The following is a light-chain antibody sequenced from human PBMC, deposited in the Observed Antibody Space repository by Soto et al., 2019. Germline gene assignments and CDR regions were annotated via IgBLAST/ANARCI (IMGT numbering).Light chain of an antibody. J-gene: IGKJ4*01. CDR1: QSISSW. V-gene: IGKV1-5*03. CDR3: QQYNSYPLT. Sequence: DIQMTQSPSTLSASVGDRVTITCRASQSISSWLAWYQQKPGKAPKLLIYKASTLESGVPSRFSGSGSGTEFTLTISSLQPDDLATYYCQQYNSYPLTFGGGTKVEIK. CDR2: KAS.